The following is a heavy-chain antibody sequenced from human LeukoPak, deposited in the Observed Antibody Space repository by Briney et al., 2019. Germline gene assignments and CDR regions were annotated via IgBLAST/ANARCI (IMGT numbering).Heavy chain of an antibody. Sequence: GRSLRLSCAASGFTFSSYAMHWVRQAPGKGLEWVADISYDGGNKYYADSVRGRFTISRDNSKNTLYLQMNSLRAEDTAVYYCARVPFPQHEDYCSSTSCPYYYYGMDVWGQGTTVTVSS. CDR2: ISYDGGNK. D-gene: IGHD2-2*01. CDR3: ARVPFPQHEDYCSSTSCPYYYYGMDV. J-gene: IGHJ6*02. V-gene: IGHV3-30-3*01. CDR1: GFTFSSYA.